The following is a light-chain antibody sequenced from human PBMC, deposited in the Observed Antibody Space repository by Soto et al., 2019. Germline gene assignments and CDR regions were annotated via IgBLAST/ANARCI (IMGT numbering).Light chain of an antibody. CDR2: EVS. CDR3: SSYKSSSTLYV. V-gene: IGLV2-14*01. CDR1: SSDIGGYNY. J-gene: IGLJ1*01. Sequence: QSALTQPASVSGSPGQSITISCTGTSSDIGGYNYVSWYQQNPGKAPKLMIYEVSDRPPGVSNRFSGPKSGNTASLTISGLQAEDEADYYCSSYKSSSTLYVFGTGTKVTVL.